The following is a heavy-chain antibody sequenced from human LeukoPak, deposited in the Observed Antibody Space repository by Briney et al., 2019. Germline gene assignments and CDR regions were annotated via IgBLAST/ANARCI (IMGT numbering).Heavy chain of an antibody. CDR2: IYYSGST. D-gene: IGHD6-13*01. Sequence: SETLSLTCTVSGGSISSSSYYWGWIRQPPGTGLEWIGSIYYSGSTYYNPSLKSRVTISVDTSKNQFSLKLSSVTAADTAVYYCARDLPGIAAAGDYWGQGTLVTVSS. J-gene: IGHJ4*02. CDR3: ARDLPGIAAAGDY. CDR1: GGSISSSSYY. V-gene: IGHV4-39*07.